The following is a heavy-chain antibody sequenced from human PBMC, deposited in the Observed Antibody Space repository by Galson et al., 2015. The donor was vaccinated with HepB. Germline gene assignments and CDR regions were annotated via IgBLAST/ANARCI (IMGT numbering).Heavy chain of an antibody. CDR2: ISPDGSRT. D-gene: IGHD3-9*01. J-gene: IGHJ4*02. CDR1: GFTFSAYN. V-gene: IGHV3-30-3*01. Sequence: SLRLSCAASGFTFSAYNMHWVRQAPVKGLEWLAIISPDGSRTFYADSVRGQFTISRDNSKNTLFLQVDGLRPEDTAMYYCARDFEWNFDLWGQGILVTVSS. CDR3: ARDFEWNFDL.